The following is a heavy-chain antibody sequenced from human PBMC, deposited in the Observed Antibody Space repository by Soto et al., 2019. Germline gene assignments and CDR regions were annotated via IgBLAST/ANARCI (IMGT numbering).Heavy chain of an antibody. D-gene: IGHD6-19*01. V-gene: IGHV4-34*01. Sequence: KSSETLSLTCAVYGGSFSGYYWSWIRQPPGKGLEWIGEINHSGSTNYNPSLKSRVTISVDTSKNQFSLKLSSVTAADTAVYYCARVDVHSSGWYSRGTFDYWGQGTLVTVSS. CDR2: INHSGST. J-gene: IGHJ4*02. CDR1: GGSFSGYY. CDR3: ARVDVHSSGWYSRGTFDY.